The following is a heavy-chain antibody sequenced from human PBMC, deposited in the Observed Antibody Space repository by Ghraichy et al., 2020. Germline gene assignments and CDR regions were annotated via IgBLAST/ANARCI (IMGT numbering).Heavy chain of an antibody. J-gene: IGHJ4*02. D-gene: IGHD5-12*01. Sequence: GESLRLSCVGTGFAFSDYGIHWVRQAPGKGLEWVAFIQYDGSDIYYADSVKGRFTISRDNSWNTVYLQMISLRPDDTAVYYCARLLATINHFDSWGQGTVVTVSS. V-gene: IGHV3-30*19. CDR1: GFAFSDYG. CDR3: ARLLATINHFDS. CDR2: IQYDGSDI.